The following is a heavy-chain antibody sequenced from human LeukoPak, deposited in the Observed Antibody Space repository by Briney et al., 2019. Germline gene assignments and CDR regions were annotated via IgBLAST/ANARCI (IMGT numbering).Heavy chain of an antibody. CDR3: ARVGGTNYYYYGMDV. V-gene: IGHV4-61*01. J-gene: IGHJ6*02. D-gene: IGHD1-1*01. CDR2: IYYSGST. Sequence: PSETLSLTCTVSGGSVSSGSYYWSWIRQPPGKGLEWIGYIYYSGSTNYNPSLKSRVTISVDTSKNQFSLKLSSVTTADTAVYYCARVGGTNYYYYGMDVWGQGTTVTVSS. CDR1: GGSVSSGSYY.